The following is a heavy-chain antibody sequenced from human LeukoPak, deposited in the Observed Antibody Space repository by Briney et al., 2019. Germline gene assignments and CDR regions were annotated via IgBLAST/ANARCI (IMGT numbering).Heavy chain of an antibody. J-gene: IGHJ4*02. CDR1: GFTFSDYS. V-gene: IGHV3-21*01. D-gene: IGHD3-22*01. CDR3: VRLRRNSDRSYYYYYYDH. CDR2: INPTSSSI. Sequence: GGSLRLSCAGSGFTFSDYSINWVRHPPGRGLEWVSSINPTSSSISYADPQRGRLTISRDNAKSSLYLQMNGLTVEDTAVYYCVRLRRNSDRSYYYYYYDHWGQGILVTVSS.